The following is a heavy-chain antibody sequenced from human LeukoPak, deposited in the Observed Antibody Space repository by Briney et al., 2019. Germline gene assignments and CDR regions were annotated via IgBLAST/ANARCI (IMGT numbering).Heavy chain of an antibody. CDR1: GGSTSSGNYY. J-gene: IGHJ4*02. CDR3: ARLGAGPTYYDFWSGYSSFYFDY. V-gene: IGHV4-39*01. D-gene: IGHD3-3*01. CDR2: IYYSGNT. Sequence: SETLSLTCTVSGGSTSSGNYYWGWIRQPPGKGLEWIGGIYYSGNTYYNPSLKSRVTISVDTSKNQFSLRLSSVTAADTAVYYCARLGAGPTYYDFWSGYSSFYFDYWGQGTLVTVSS.